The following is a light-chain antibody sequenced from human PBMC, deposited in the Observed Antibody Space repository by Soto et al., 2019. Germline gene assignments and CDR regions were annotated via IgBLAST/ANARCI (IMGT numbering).Light chain of an antibody. CDR1: QSISAY. J-gene: IGKJ4*01. CDR2: TYS. CDR3: QQSFNAPLT. V-gene: IGKV1-39*01. Sequence: DLQMTQSPSSLSASIGDSVSITRRASQSISAYLNWYQQKTGKAPKILIYTYSTLQGGVPSRLSGSGSGTDLNLTISSLQPEDFATYYCQQSFNAPLTCGGGTKVDIK.